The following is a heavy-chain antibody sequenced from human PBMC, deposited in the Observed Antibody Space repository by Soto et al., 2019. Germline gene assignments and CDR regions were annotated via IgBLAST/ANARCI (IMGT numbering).Heavy chain of an antibody. V-gene: IGHV1-24*01. J-gene: IGHJ6*02. D-gene: IGHD3-22*01. Sequence: ASVKVSCKVSGYTLTELSMHWVRQAPGKGLEWMGGFDPEDGETIYAQKFQGRVTMTEDTSTDTAYMELSSLRSEDTAVYYCATSPITMIVVPQDHYYYYGMDVWGQGTTVTVSS. CDR2: FDPEDGET. CDR3: ATSPITMIVVPQDHYYYYGMDV. CDR1: GYTLTELS.